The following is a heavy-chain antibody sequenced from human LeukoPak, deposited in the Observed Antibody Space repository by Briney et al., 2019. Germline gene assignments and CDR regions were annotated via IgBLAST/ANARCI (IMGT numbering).Heavy chain of an antibody. D-gene: IGHD2-2*01. CDR3: AREAVVVPAAMRDAFDI. CDR1: GYTFTSYY. CDR2: INPSGGST. V-gene: IGHV1-46*01. Sequence: ASVKVSCKASGYTFTSYYMHWVRQAPGQGLEWMGIINPSGGSTSYAQKFQGRVTMTRDTSTSTVYTELSSLRSEDTAVYYCAREAVVVPAAMRDAFDIWGQGTMVTVSS. J-gene: IGHJ3*02.